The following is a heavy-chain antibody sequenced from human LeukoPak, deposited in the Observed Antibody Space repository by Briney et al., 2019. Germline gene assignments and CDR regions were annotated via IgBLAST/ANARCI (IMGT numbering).Heavy chain of an antibody. Sequence: GGSLRLSCAGSGFAFSNAWMSWVRQAPGKGLEWIGRIKSKSDGETTDYAAPVKGRFTISRDDSKNTLYLQMNSLKMEDTGLYYCTTEQGRWELPTIQNWGQGTLVTVSS. CDR2: IKSKSDGETT. J-gene: IGHJ4*02. V-gene: IGHV3-15*01. D-gene: IGHD1-26*01. CDR1: GFAFSNAW. CDR3: TTEQGRWELPTIQN.